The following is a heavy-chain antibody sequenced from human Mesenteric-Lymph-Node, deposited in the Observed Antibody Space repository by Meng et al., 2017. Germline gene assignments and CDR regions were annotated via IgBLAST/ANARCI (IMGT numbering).Heavy chain of an antibody. CDR2: MNPNSGNT. CDR3: ARAPSSHYDFWSGYFIYYYYYYGMDV. CDR1: GYTFTSYG. D-gene: IGHD3-3*01. Sequence: ASVKVSCKASGYTFTSYGINWVRQATGQGLEWMGWMNPNSGNTGYAQKFQGRVTMTRNTSISTAYMELSSLRSEDTAVYYCARAPSSHYDFWSGYFIYYYYYYGMDVWGQGTTVTVSS. V-gene: IGHV1-8*02. J-gene: IGHJ6*02.